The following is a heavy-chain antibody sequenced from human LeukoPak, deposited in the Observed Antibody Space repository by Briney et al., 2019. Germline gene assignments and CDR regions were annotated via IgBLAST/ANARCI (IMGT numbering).Heavy chain of an antibody. V-gene: IGHV3-30-3*01. CDR2: ISYDGSNK. CDR3: ARMSSGYYQFDY. J-gene: IGHJ4*02. CDR1: GFTFSSYA. Sequence: GGSLRLSCAASGFTFSSYAMHWVRQAPGKGLEWVAVISYDGSNKYYADSVKGRFTISRDNSKNTLYLQMNSLRAEDTAVYYCARMSSGYYQFDYWGQGTLVTVSS. D-gene: IGHD3-22*01.